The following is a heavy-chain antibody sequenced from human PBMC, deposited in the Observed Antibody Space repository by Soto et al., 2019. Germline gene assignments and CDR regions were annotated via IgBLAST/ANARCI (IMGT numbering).Heavy chain of an antibody. V-gene: IGHV5-51*01. J-gene: IGHJ6*02. CDR1: GYSFTSYW. D-gene: IGHD6-19*01. CDR3: ARLSSSGWYHYYYGMDV. CDR2: IYPGDSDT. Sequence: PGESLKISCKGSGYSFTSYWIGWVRQMPGKGLEWMGIIYPGDSDTRYSPSFQGQVTISADKSISTAYLQWSSLKASDTAMYYCARLSSSGWYHYYYGMDVWGQGTTVTVSS.